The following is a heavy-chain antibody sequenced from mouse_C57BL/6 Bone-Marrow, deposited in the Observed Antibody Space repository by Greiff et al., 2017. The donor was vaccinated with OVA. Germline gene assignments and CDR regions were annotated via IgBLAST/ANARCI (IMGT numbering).Heavy chain of an antibody. CDR1: GYAFTNYL. V-gene: IGHV1-54*01. Sequence: QVQLQQPGAELVRPGTSVKVSCKASGYAFTNYLIEWVKQRPGQGLEWIGVINPGSGGTNYNEKFKGKATLTADKSSSTAYMQLSSLTSEDSAVYFCARWGTVALDYWGQGTTLTVSS. D-gene: IGHD1-1*01. CDR3: ARWGTVALDY. J-gene: IGHJ2*01. CDR2: INPGSGGT.